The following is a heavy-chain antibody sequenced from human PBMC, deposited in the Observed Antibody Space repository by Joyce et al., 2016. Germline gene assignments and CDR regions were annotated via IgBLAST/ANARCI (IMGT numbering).Heavy chain of an antibody. Sequence: QVQLAVSGGGVVQAGSSLRLSCVVSGFTFNSYSMHWVRQAPGKGLEWLSVTSYDGTNAYYADAVTGRFTMSRDNSKDSLHLQMGGLRPDDTAVYFCARGAIMFGGVLVLDSWGQGTLVTVSS. CDR1: GFTFNSYS. CDR2: TSYDGTNA. CDR3: ARGAIMFGGVLVLDS. V-gene: IGHV3-30*04. J-gene: IGHJ4*02. D-gene: IGHD3-16*02.